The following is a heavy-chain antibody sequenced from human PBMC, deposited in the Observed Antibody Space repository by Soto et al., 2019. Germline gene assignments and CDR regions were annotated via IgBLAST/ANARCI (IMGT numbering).Heavy chain of an antibody. CDR2: IWYDGSNK. Sequence: QVQLVESGGGVVQPGKSLRLSCAASGFIFSNFGMHWVRQAPGKGLEWVALIWYDGSNKYYADSVQGRFTISRDNSKNTVHLQMNSLTGEDTAVYYCARDFTVAAIGVGVDYWGQGTLVTVSS. J-gene: IGHJ4*02. V-gene: IGHV3-33*08. D-gene: IGHD6-19*01. CDR3: ARDFTVAAIGVGVDY. CDR1: GFIFSNFG.